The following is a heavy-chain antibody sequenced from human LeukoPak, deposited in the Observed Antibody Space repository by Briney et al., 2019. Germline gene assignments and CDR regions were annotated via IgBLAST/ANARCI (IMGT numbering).Heavy chain of an antibody. CDR2: MNPNSGNT. Sequence: ASAKVSCKASGYTFTSYDINWVRQATGQGLEWMGWMNPNSGNTGYAQKFQGRVTMTRNTSISTAYMELSSLRSEDTAVYYCARVGDSSSWYEFDYWGQGTLVTVSS. J-gene: IGHJ4*02. CDR1: GYTFTSYD. V-gene: IGHV1-8*01. D-gene: IGHD6-13*01. CDR3: ARVGDSSSWYEFDY.